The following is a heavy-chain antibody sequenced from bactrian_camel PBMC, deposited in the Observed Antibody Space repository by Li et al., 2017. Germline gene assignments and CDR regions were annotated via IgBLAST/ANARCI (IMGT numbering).Heavy chain of an antibody. J-gene: IGHJ4*01. Sequence: SWGGSVQTGGSLRLSCVASELPYSSYCGGWFRQVPGKGREGVALIYHDGRTTYYHDSVKGRFTISRDNAKNTVYLQLNSLKSENTARYSCSNGADRGQGTQVTVS. CDR2: IYHDGRTT. V-gene: IGHV3S9*01. CDR1: ELPYSSYC.